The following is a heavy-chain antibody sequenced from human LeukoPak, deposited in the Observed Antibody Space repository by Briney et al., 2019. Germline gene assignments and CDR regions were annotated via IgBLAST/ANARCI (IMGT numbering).Heavy chain of an antibody. CDR1: GFTFSSYG. V-gene: IGHV3-33*01. CDR2: IWYDGSNK. Sequence: GGSLRLSCAASGFTFSSYGMHWVRQAPGKGLEWVAVIWYDGSNKYYADSVKGRFTISRDNSKNTLYLQINSLRAEDTAVYYCARDLYDSSGYYFSYYYYYYMDVWGKGTTVTVSS. CDR3: ARDLYDSSGYYFSYYYYYYMDV. J-gene: IGHJ6*03. D-gene: IGHD3-22*01.